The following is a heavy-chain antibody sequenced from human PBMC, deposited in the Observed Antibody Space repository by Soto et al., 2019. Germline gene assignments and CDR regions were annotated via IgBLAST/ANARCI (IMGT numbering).Heavy chain of an antibody. CDR1: GGTFSSYA. J-gene: IGHJ6*02. CDR3: ARDQTYYVATANYYGMDV. D-gene: IGHD3-3*01. CDR2: IIPIFGTA. Sequence: SVKVSCKASGGTFSSYAISWVRQAPGQGLEWMGGIIPIFGTANYAQKFQGRVTITADESTSTAYMELSSLRSEDTAVYYCARDQTYYVATANYYGMDVWGQGTTVTVSS. V-gene: IGHV1-69*13.